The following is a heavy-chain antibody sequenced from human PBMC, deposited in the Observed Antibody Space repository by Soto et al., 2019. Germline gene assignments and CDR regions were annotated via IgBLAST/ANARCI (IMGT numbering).Heavy chain of an antibody. Sequence: QVQLQESGPGLVKPSETLSLTCTVSGGSISNHYWSWIRQPPGKGLEWIGYIYYNGNTNYNPPLKCRVTMCVDTSKNQISLKLSSVTAADTAVYYCTRANWYSEYWGQGTLVTVSS. D-gene: IGHD7-27*01. CDR2: IYYNGNT. CDR3: TRANWYSEY. CDR1: GGSISNHY. J-gene: IGHJ4*02. V-gene: IGHV4-59*11.